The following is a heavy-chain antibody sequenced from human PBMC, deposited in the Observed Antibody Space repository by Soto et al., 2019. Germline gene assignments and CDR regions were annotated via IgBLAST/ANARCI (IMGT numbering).Heavy chain of an antibody. CDR3: AGVHSYYNEYFQR. V-gene: IGHV4-59*01. CDR2: TYYSGST. D-gene: IGHD2-2*02. J-gene: IGHJ1*01. Sequence: PSETLSLTCTVAGGSISCYHWSWIRQPPGKGLEWIGYTYYSGSTNHNPSLKSRVTISVDTSTNQFSLKLLYVHAAASAVYFFAGVHSYYNEYFQRWGQGALVNVSS. CDR1: GGSISCYH.